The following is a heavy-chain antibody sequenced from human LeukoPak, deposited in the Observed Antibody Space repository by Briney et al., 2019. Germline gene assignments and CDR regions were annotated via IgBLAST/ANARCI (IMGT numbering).Heavy chain of an antibody. Sequence: SETLSLTCTVSGGSIISSSYYWGWIRQPPGQGLEWIGSIYYSGSTYYNPSLKSRVTISVDTSKNQFSLKLSSVTAADTAVYYCATSSWELEGFYWGQGTLVTVSS. CDR1: GGSIISSSYY. J-gene: IGHJ4*02. D-gene: IGHD1-1*01. CDR3: ATSSWELEGFY. CDR2: IYYSGST. V-gene: IGHV4-39*07.